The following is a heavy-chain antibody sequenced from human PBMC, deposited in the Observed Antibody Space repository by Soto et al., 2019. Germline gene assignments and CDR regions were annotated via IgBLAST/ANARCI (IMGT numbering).Heavy chain of an antibody. J-gene: IGHJ3*02. CDR3: ARGIVRGGFDI. CDR1: GGSMSENDYY. D-gene: IGHD3-10*02. Sequence: QVQLQEAGPGLVRPSQTLSLTCTVAGGSMSENDYYWSWLRQSPGQGGQWIGYIYDTWTTSYSPSLKSRVTMSADTSRNQCSLKLTSVTADDTALYFCARGIVRGGFDIWGQGTLVTVSS. V-gene: IGHV4-30-4*01. CDR2: IYDTWTT.